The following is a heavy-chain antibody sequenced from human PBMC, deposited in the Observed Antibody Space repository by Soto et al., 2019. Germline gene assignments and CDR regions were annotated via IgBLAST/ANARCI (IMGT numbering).Heavy chain of an antibody. V-gene: IGHV4-30-4*01. CDR3: ARTVRFLEWLFSPATGGMHV. CDR1: GGSISSGDYY. D-gene: IGHD3-3*01. Sequence: SETLSLTCTVSGGSISSGDYYWSWIRQPPGKGLEWIGYIYYSGSTYYNPSLKSRVTISVDTSKNQFSLKLSSVTAADTAVYYCARTVRFLEWLFSPATGGMHVWCQGTTVTVSS. J-gene: IGHJ6*02. CDR2: IYYSGST.